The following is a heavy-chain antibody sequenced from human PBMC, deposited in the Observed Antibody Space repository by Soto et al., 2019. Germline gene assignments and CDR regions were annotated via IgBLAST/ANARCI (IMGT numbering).Heavy chain of an antibody. CDR3: ARGQGLRAYYYYGMDV. CDR2: MNPNSGNT. J-gene: IGHJ6*02. V-gene: IGHV1-8*01. CDR1: GYTFTSYG. D-gene: IGHD4-17*01. Sequence: ASVKVSCKASGYTFTSYGINWVRQATGQGLEWMGWMNPNSGNTGYAQKFQGRVTMTRNTSISTAYMELSSLRSEDTAVYYCARGQGLRAYYYYGMDVWGQGTTVTVSS.